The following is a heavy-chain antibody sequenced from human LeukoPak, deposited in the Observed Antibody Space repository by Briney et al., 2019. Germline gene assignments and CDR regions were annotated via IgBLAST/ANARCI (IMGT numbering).Heavy chain of an antibody. CDR1: GFTFSSYW. D-gene: IGHD3-9*01. Sequence: TGGSLRLSCEASGFTFSSYWMSWVRQAPGKGLEWVANIKTDGSEKYYVDSVKGRFTISRDNAKNSLYLQMNSLRAEDTAVYYCARDYTGYFPWGPGTLVIVSS. V-gene: IGHV3-7*03. J-gene: IGHJ5*02. CDR2: IKTDGSEK. CDR3: ARDYTGYFP.